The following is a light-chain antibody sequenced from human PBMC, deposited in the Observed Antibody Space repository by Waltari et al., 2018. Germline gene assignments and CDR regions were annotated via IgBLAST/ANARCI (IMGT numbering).Light chain of an antibody. Sequence: QSALTQPASVSGSPGQSITISCTGTSSDVGGHNYVSWYQQHPGKVHRLVIFDVNKRPSGASIRFSGSKSFNTASLTISGFHAEDEADYYCLSYTSASTSYVFGTGTKVTFL. CDR2: DVN. V-gene: IGLV2-14*03. CDR1: SSDVGGHNY. CDR3: LSYTSASTSYV. J-gene: IGLJ1*01.